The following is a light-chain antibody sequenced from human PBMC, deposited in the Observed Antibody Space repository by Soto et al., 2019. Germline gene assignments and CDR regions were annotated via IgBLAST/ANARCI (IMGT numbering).Light chain of an antibody. CDR1: SSDVGSYHL. CDR2: EVN. J-gene: IGLJ1*01. Sequence: QSALTQPASVSGSPGQSLTISCTGTSSDVGSYHLVSWFQQHPGKAPKVIIFEVNKRPSGVSDRFSGSKSGSTASLTISGLQAEDEADYYCCSYAGDGIYVFGTGTKLTVL. V-gene: IGLV2-23*02. CDR3: CSYAGDGIYV.